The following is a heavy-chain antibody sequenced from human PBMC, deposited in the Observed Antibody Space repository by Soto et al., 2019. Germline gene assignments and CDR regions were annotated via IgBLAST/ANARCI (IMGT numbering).Heavy chain of an antibody. Sequence: QVQLQESGPGLVKPSQTLSLTCTVSGGSISSGDYYWSWIRQPPGKGLEWIGYIYYSGSTYYNPSLKSRVTISVDTSKNQFSLKLSSVTAADTAVYYCARGSSGYYPSLYYYYGMDVWGQGTTVTVSS. CDR2: IYYSGST. CDR3: ARGSSGYYPSLYYYYGMDV. CDR1: GGSISSGDYY. V-gene: IGHV4-30-4*01. J-gene: IGHJ6*02. D-gene: IGHD3-22*01.